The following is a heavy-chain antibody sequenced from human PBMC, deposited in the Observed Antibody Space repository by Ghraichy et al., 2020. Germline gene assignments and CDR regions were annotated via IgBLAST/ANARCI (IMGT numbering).Heavy chain of an antibody. CDR3: AKGILELRPYFYGMDV. D-gene: IGHD2-21*01. J-gene: IGHJ6*02. CDR2: VSHNGADT. CDR1: GFSISGYP. Sequence: GGSLRLSCAASGFSISGYPMTWVRQAPGKGLEWVSAVSHNGADTYYADSVKGRFTISRDNSKIYLQMNSLRGEDTAVYSCAKGILELRPYFYGMDVWGQGTTVTVSS. V-gene: IGHV3-23*01.